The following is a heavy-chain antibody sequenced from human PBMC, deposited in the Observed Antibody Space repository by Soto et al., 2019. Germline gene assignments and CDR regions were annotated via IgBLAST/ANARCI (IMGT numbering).Heavy chain of an antibody. CDR2: ISSSSSYI. J-gene: IGHJ4*02. D-gene: IGHD6-19*01. CDR1: GFTFSSYS. V-gene: IGHV3-21*01. Sequence: EVQLVESGGGLVKPGGSLRLSCAASGFTFSSYSMNWVRQAPGEGLEWVSSISSSSSYIYYADSVKGRFTISRDNAKNSLYLQMNSLRAEDTAVYYCARDRGYSSAGFDYWGQGTLVTVSS. CDR3: ARDRGYSSAGFDY.